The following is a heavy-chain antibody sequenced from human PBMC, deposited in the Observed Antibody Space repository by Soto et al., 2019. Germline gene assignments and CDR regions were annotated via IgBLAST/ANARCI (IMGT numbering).Heavy chain of an antibody. CDR3: AKEQVLIKRITIFEGGAVDI. CDR2: ISYDGSNK. V-gene: IGHV3-30*18. Sequence: PGGSLRLSCAASGFTFSSYGMHWVRQAPGKGLEWVAVISYDGSNKYYADSVKGRFTISRDNSKNTLYLQMNSLRAEDTAVYYCAKEQVLIKRITIFEGGAVDIWGQGPMVTVSS. CDR1: GFTFSSYG. J-gene: IGHJ3*02. D-gene: IGHD3-3*01.